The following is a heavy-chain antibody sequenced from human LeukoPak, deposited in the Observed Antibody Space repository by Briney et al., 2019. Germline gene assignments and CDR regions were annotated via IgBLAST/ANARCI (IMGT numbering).Heavy chain of an antibody. D-gene: IGHD6-13*01. CDR2: IYYSGST. CDR1: GGSISSYY. CDR3: ARHLEAAAGTPGTGFPYYFDY. J-gene: IGHJ4*02. V-gene: IGHV4-59*08. Sequence: SETLSLTCTVSGGSISSYYWSWIRQPPGKGLEWIGYIYYSGSTNYNPSLKSRVTISVGTSKLSSVTAADTAVYYCARHLEAAAGTPGTGFPYYFDYWGQGTLVTVSS.